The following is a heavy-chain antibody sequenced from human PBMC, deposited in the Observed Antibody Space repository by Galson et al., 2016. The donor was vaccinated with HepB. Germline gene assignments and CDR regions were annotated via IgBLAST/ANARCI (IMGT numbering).Heavy chain of an antibody. D-gene: IGHD2-2*02. CDR1: GGTFSTYA. J-gene: IGHJ6*02. CDR2: IVPDFGTG. V-gene: IGHV1-69*06. Sequence: SVKVSCKASGGTFSTYAISWVRQAPGQGLEWMGGIVPDFGTGHYAQNFQDRVTITADTATSTVYMELSSLTSEDTAMYYCARPQYQLLNPYGMDVWGQGTTVTVSS. CDR3: ARPQYQLLNPYGMDV.